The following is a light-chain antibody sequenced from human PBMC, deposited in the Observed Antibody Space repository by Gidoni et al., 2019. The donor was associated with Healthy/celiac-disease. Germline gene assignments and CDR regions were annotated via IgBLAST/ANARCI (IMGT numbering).Light chain of an antibody. CDR3: QQYGSSPLWT. CDR2: GAS. J-gene: IGKJ1*01. V-gene: IGKV3-20*01. Sequence: EIVFTQPSSILSFSPGERATLPCRASQSVSSNYLAWYKQKPGQAPRLLSYGASSRATGIPDRYSGSESGTDFTLTISRLEPEDCAVYYCQQYGSSPLWTFGQGTKVEIK. CDR1: QSVSSNY.